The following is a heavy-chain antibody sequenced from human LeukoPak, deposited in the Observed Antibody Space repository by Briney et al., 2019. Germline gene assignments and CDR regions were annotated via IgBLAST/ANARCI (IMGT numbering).Heavy chain of an antibody. Sequence: SETLSLTCTVSGGSISPYYWSWVRQPPGKGLEWIAYIFYNGNTNYNPSLKSRATISLDTSKKQVSLKVSSVTAADTAVYYCARGGYYYMDVWGKGTTVTVSS. J-gene: IGHJ6*03. CDR3: ARGGYYYMDV. CDR1: GGSISPYY. V-gene: IGHV4-59*01. CDR2: IFYNGNT.